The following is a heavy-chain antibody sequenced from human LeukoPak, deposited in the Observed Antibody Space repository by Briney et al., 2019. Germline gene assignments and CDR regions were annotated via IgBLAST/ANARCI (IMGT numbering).Heavy chain of an antibody. V-gene: IGHV3-48*01. D-gene: IGHD1-14*01. CDR3: AKDSNRAFDI. CDR2: ISSSSSTI. Sequence: GGSLRLSCAASGFTFSSYSMNWVRQAPGKGLEWVSYISSSSSTIYYADSVKGRFTISRDNSKNTLYLQMNSLRAEDTAVYYCAKDSNRAFDIWGQGTMVTVSS. J-gene: IGHJ3*02. CDR1: GFTFSSYS.